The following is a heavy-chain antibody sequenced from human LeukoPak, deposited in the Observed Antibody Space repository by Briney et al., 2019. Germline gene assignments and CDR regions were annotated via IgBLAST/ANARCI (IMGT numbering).Heavy chain of an antibody. Sequence: SETLSLTCAVYGGSFSGYNWSWIRQPPGKGLEWIGEINHSGSTNYNPYLKSRVTISVDTSKNQFSLKLSSVAAADTAVYYCARSGYYPFVYWGQGTLVTVSS. D-gene: IGHD3-22*01. CDR2: INHSGST. CDR3: ARSGYYPFVY. CDR1: GGSFSGYN. J-gene: IGHJ4*02. V-gene: IGHV4-34*01.